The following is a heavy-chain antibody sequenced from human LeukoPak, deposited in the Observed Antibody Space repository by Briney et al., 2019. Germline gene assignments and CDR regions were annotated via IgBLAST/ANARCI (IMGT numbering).Heavy chain of an antibody. CDR1: GGSTRCYY. V-gene: IGHV4-59*08. Sequence: SVALSLPFPVPGGSTRCYYWSWIRPPPGKGRAWIGYISYSGSTNHNPSLKSRVTMSVDTSKNQFSLSLSSVTAADTAVYYCTRSSSVISVHIDFWGQGTLVTVSS. CDR3: TRSSSVISVHIDF. D-gene: IGHD6-19*01. CDR2: ISYSGST. J-gene: IGHJ4*02.